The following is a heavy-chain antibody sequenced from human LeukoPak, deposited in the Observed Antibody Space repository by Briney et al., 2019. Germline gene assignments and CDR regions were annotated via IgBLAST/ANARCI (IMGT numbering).Heavy chain of an antibody. D-gene: IGHD2-2*02. CDR2: ISSNSSYI. CDR1: GFTFSSYS. Sequence: AGSLRLSSAASGFTFSSYSMNWVRQAPGKGLEWVSSISSNSSYIYYADSVKGRFTISRDNAKNSLYLQMNSLRAEDTAVYYCARVHFFGVPASIEDYFDYWGQGTLVTVSS. CDR3: ARVHFFGVPASIEDYFDY. J-gene: IGHJ4*02. V-gene: IGHV3-21*01.